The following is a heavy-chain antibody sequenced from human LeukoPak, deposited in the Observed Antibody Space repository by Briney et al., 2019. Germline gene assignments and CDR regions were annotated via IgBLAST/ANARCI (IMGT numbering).Heavy chain of an antibody. Sequence: GGSLRLSCVVSGFTFSSYSMNWVRQAPGKGLEWVSSITNSGSHIYYADSVKGRFTISRDNAKNSLYLQMDSLGPEDTAVYYCARDPYSGNYGTYYYYYMDVWGKGTTVTISS. CDR1: GFTFSSYS. J-gene: IGHJ6*03. CDR2: ITNSGSHI. CDR3: ARDPYSGNYGTYYYYYMDV. V-gene: IGHV3-21*01. D-gene: IGHD1-26*01.